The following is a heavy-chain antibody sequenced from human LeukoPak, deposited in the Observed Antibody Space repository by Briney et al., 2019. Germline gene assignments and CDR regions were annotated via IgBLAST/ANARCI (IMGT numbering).Heavy chain of an antibody. CDR2: ISANGGDT. J-gene: IGHJ1*01. V-gene: IGHV3-23*01. CDR1: GFTFTSYS. CDR3: ASPLNYYDSSGYYYEEYFQH. D-gene: IGHD3-22*01. Sequence: GGSLRLSCAASGFTFTSYSMSWVRQAPGKGLEWVSVISANGGDTFYADSVKGRFTIPRDNYKNTLYLQMNSLRVEDTAVYYCASPLNYYDSSGYYYEEYFQHWGQGTLVTVSS.